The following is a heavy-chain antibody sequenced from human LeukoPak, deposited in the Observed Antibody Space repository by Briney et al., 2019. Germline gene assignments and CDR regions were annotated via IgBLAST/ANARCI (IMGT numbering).Heavy chain of an antibody. J-gene: IGHJ6*03. V-gene: IGHV3-21*01. D-gene: IGHD2-2*01. CDR1: GFTFSSYS. Sequence: GGPLRLSCAASGFTFSSYSMNWVRQAPGKGLEWVSSISSSSSYIYYADSVKGRFTISRDNAKNSLYLQMNSLRAEDTAVYYCARDAKLVLGYCSSTSCFEPSSSYYMDVCGKGTTVTVSS. CDR3: ARDAKLVLGYCSSTSCFEPSSSYYMDV. CDR2: ISSSSSYI.